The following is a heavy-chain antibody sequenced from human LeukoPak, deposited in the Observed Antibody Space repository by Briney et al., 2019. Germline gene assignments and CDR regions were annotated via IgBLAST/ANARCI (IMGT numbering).Heavy chain of an antibody. CDR3: AKGRWALFDC. J-gene: IGHJ4*02. CDR2: TYYRSKWYN. D-gene: IGHD3-10*01. CDR1: GDSVSSNSAA. V-gene: IGHV6-1*01. Sequence: SQTLSLTCDISGDSVSSNSAAWNWIRQSPSRGLEWLGRTYYRSKWYNDYAVSLKSRMTINADTSKNQFSLQLDSVTPEDTAVYYCAKGRWALFDCWGQGTLVIVSS.